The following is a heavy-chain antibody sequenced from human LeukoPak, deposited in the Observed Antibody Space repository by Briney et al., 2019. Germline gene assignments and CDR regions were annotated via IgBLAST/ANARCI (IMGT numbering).Heavy chain of an antibody. V-gene: IGHV3-30*02. CDR3: AREGGRAAAGRFDY. D-gene: IGHD6-13*01. CDR2: IQNDGSDK. Sequence: GGSLRLSCAVSGFSVSSNYVSWVRQAPGKGLEWVTFIQNDGSDKYYAASVKGRFTISRDNSKNTVYLHMNSLRADDTALYYCAREGGRAAAGRFDYWGQGTLVTVSS. J-gene: IGHJ4*02. CDR1: GFSVSSNY.